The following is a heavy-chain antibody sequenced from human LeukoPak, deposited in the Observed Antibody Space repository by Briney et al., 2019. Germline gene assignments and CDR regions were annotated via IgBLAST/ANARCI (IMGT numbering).Heavy chain of an antibody. J-gene: IGHJ4*02. D-gene: IGHD1-26*01. CDR3: ATLPILIVGASLSDY. CDR1: GYTFTSYY. CDR2: INPSGGST. Sequence: ASMKVSCKASGYTFTSYYMHWVRQAPGQGLEWMGIINPSGGSTSYAQKFQVRVTMTRDTSTSTVYMELSSLRSEDTAVYYCATLPILIVGASLSDYWGQGTLVTVSS. V-gene: IGHV1-46*01.